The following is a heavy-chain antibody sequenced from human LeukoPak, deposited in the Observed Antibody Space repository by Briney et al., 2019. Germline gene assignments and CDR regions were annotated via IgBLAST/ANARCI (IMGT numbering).Heavy chain of an antibody. CDR2: FDHDGST. V-gene: IGHV4-34*01. D-gene: IGHD3-10*01. Sequence: SETLSLTCVVSGMSFTFYSWTWIRQSPVRGLEWIGHFDHDGSTNYSPSLKSRVTISVEDYKSKFSLNLRSVIAAETAVYYCARGNPTINMAWGNAFDIWGRGTMVSVSA. J-gene: IGHJ3*02. CDR1: GMSFTFYS. CDR3: ARGNPTINMAWGNAFDI.